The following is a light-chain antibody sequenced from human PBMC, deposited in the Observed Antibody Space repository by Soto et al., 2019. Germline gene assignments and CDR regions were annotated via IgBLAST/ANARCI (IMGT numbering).Light chain of an antibody. CDR1: QSISNY. CDR2: AAS. Sequence: DIQMTQSPSSLSASVGDRVTITCRASQSISNYLNWYQQKPGKAPKLLIFAASSLQFGVPSRFSGSGSGTDFTLTISSLQPEDFATYYCQQSYRTPQTFGQGTRVEIK. V-gene: IGKV1-39*01. CDR3: QQSYRTPQT. J-gene: IGKJ1*01.